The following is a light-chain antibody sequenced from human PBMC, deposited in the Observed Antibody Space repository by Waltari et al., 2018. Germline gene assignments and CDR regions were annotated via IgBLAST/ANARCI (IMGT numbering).Light chain of an antibody. Sequence: TVLMHSPVTLSSSTGERATLSCRAGRSVGRSLAWYQQKPGQAPRLLIYGASSRAMGIPDRFSGSGSGTDFSLTISRRGPEDFAVYYCQHYVRLPATFGQGTKVEIK. CDR1: RSVGRS. V-gene: IGKV3-20*01. J-gene: IGKJ1*01. CDR3: QHYVRLPAT. CDR2: GAS.